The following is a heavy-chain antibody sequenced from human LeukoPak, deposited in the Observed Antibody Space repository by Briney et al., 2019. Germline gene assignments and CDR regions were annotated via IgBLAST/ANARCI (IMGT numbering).Heavy chain of an antibody. Sequence: GGSLRLSCAASGFNFSSYWMHWVRRAPGKGLVWVSRINSDGSSTSYADSMKGRFTISRDNAKNTLYLQMNSLRVEDTAVYYCARGGAAMAYYWGQGTLATVSS. J-gene: IGHJ4*02. V-gene: IGHV3-74*01. CDR2: INSDGSST. D-gene: IGHD5-18*01. CDR3: ARGGAAMAYY. CDR1: GFNFSSYW.